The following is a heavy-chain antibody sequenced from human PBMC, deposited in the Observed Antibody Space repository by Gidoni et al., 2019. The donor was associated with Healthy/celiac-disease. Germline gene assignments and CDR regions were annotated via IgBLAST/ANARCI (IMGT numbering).Heavy chain of an antibody. Sequence: QLQLQESGPGLVQPSETLSLTCTVSGGSISSSSYYWGWIRQPPGKGLEWIGRIYYSGSTYYNPSLKSRVTISVDTSKNQFSLKLSAVTAADTAVYYGARVVVATIRRDYYGMDVWGQGTTVTVSS. CDR1: GGSISSSSYY. V-gene: IGHV4-39*01. J-gene: IGHJ6*02. CDR2: IYYSGST. D-gene: IGHD5-12*01. CDR3: ARVVVATIRRDYYGMDV.